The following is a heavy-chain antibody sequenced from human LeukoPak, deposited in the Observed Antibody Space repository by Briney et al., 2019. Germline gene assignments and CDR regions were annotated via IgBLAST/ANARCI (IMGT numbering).Heavy chain of an antibody. CDR2: IYYTGST. CDR3: ARYSGTCYVY. D-gene: IGHD1-26*01. J-gene: IGHJ4*02. CDR1: GGSISSYY. V-gene: IGHV4-59*01. Sequence: PSETLSLTCTVSGGSISSYYWSWIRQPPGKGLEWIGFIYYTGSTRYNPSLKSRVTISVDTSKNQFSLRLSSVTAADTAVYYCARYSGTCYVYWGQGTLVTVSS.